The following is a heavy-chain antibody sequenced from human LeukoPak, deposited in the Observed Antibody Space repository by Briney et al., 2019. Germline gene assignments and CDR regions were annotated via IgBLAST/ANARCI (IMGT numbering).Heavy chain of an antibody. V-gene: IGHV3-23*01. CDR2: ISGSGGST. CDR3: ARELAVAGTLTAFDI. D-gene: IGHD6-19*01. CDR1: GFTFSSYA. Sequence: PGGSPRLSCAASGFTFSSYAMSWVRQAPGKGLEWVSAISGSGGSTYYADSVKGRFTISRDNSKNTLYLQMNSLRAEDTAVYYCARELAVAGTLTAFDIWGQGTMVTVSS. J-gene: IGHJ3*02.